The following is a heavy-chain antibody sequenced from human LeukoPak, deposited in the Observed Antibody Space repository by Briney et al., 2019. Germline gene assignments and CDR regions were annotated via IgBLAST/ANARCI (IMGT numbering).Heavy chain of an antibody. CDR1: GYTFTNYG. J-gene: IGHJ5*02. V-gene: IGHV1-18*01. CDR2: SSAYNGNT. D-gene: IGHD2-2*01. CDR3: ARDHCSSTSCYYDNWFAP. Sequence: ASVKVSCKASGYTFTNYGISWVRQAPGQGLEGMGWSSAYNGNTNYAQEPQGRVTMTTDTSTSTAYMELRSIRSDDTAVYYCARDHCSSTSCYYDNWFAPWGQGNLVTVSS.